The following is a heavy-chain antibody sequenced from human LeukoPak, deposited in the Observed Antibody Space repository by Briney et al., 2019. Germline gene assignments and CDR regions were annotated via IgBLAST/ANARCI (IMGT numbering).Heavy chain of an antibody. V-gene: IGHV3-30*02. CDR1: GFTFSSYG. J-gene: IGHJ4*02. D-gene: IGHD3-10*01. CDR3: ANTLLWFGEFPNGPDY. Sequence: AGGSLRLSCAASGFTFSSYGMHWVRQAPGKGLEWVAFIRYDGSNKYYADSVKGRFTISRDNSKNTLYLQMNSLRAEDTAVYYCANTLLWFGEFPNGPDYWGQGTLVTVSS. CDR2: IRYDGSNK.